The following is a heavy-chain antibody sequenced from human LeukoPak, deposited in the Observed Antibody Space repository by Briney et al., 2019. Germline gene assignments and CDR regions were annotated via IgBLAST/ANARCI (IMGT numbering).Heavy chain of an antibody. D-gene: IGHD4-23*01. CDR2: ISGSGGGT. Sequence: PGGSLRLSCAVSGITLSNYGMSWVRQAPGKGLEWVAGISGSGGGTNYADSVKGRFTISRDNAKNSLFLQMNSLRVDDTAVYYCARDRGYSTFDYWGQGTLVTVSS. J-gene: IGHJ4*02. CDR3: ARDRGYSTFDY. CDR1: GITLSNYG. V-gene: IGHV3-23*01.